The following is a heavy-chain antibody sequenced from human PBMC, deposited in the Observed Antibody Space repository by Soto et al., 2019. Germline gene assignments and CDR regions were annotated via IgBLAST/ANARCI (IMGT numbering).Heavy chain of an antibody. CDR1: GFTFSSYW. J-gene: IGHJ4*02. CDR2: IKQDVGEK. V-gene: IGHV3-7*03. CDR3: VRDYRVSYGYGPFDY. D-gene: IGHD5-18*01. Sequence: VQLAESGGGLVQPGGSLRLSCAASGFTFSSYWMSWVRQAPGKGLEWVANIKQDVGEKYYVDSVKGRFTISRDNAKNSLYLQMNSPRGDDTAVYYCVRDYRVSYGYGPFDYWGQGTLVTVSS.